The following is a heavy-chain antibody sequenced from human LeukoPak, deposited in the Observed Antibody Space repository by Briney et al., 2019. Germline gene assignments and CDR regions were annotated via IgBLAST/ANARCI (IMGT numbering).Heavy chain of an antibody. V-gene: IGHV3-23*01. CDR2: ISNSGDST. CDR3: ARRRSRAVYYYDSSGYNGPYYMGV. J-gene: IGHJ6*03. D-gene: IGHD3-22*01. CDR1: GFTFNNYA. Sequence: GGSLRLSCASSGFTFNNYAMSWVRQAPGKGLEWVSGISNSGDSTYYADSVNGRFTISRDNSKNTVSLQMNSLRAEDTAVYYCARRRSRAVYYYDSSGYNGPYYMGVWGKGTTVTVSS.